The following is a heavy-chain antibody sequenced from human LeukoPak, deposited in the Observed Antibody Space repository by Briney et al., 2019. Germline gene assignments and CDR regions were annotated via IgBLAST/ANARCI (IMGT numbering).Heavy chain of an antibody. V-gene: IGHV4-38-2*02. D-gene: IGHD6-13*01. CDR3: ARVTGYMVEDYFDY. Sequence: RSKTLSLTCTVSGYSISSGYYWGWIRQPPGKGLEWIGSIYHSGSTYYNPSLKSRVTISVDTSKNHFSLRLSSVTAADTAVYYCARVTGYMVEDYFDYWGQGTLVTVSS. CDR2: IYHSGST. J-gene: IGHJ4*02. CDR1: GYSISSGYY.